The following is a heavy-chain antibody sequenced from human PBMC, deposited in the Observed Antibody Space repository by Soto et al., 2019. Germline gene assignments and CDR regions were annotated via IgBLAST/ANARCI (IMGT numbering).Heavy chain of an antibody. J-gene: IGHJ4*02. CDR2: IYPGDSDT. CDR3: ARGYYDTSGYYDY. Sequence: HGESLKISCKGSDYSFNTYWIAWVRQMPGKGLEWMGIIYPGDSDTRYSPSFQGQVTISADKSISTAHLQWSSLKASDTAMYYCARGYYDTSGYYDYWGQGTLVTV. D-gene: IGHD3-22*01. V-gene: IGHV5-51*01. CDR1: DYSFNTYW.